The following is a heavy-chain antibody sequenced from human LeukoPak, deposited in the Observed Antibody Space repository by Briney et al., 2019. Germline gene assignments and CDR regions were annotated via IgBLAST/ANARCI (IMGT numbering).Heavy chain of an antibody. CDR1: AYTFTAYY. J-gene: IGHJ4*02. CDR3: ARDPGGYPETI. CDR2: INSNSGDA. Sequence: ASVKVSCKASAYTFTAYYIHWVRQAPGQGLEWMGWINSNSGDANYSPKFQGRVTLTRDTSISTAYMELTRLTFEDTAVYYCARDPGGYPETIWGQGTLVTVSS. V-gene: IGHV1-2*02. D-gene: IGHD3-22*01.